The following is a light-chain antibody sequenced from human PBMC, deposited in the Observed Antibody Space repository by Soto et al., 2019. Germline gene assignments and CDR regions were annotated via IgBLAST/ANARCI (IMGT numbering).Light chain of an antibody. CDR1: SSDVGSRNL. J-gene: IGLJ3*02. Sequence: QSALTQPASVSGSPGQSITISCTGTSSDVGSRNLVSWYQQHPGKAPKLIFYEVTKWPSGVSNRFSGSKSGNTASLTIFGLQAEDEADYYCCSYAGSYTWVFGGGTKLTVL. CDR3: CSYAGSYTWV. V-gene: IGLV2-23*02. CDR2: EVT.